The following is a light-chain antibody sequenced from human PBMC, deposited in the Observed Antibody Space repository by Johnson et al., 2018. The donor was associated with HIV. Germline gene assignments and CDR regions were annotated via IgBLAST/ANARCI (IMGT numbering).Light chain of an antibody. V-gene: IGLV1-51*02. CDR3: GTWDSSLSALYV. J-gene: IGLJ1*01. CDR1: SSNIGNNY. Sequence: QPVLTQPPSVSAAPGQKVTISCSGSSSNIGNNYVSWYQQLPGTAHKLLIYENNKRPSGIPDRFSGSKSGTSATLGITGLKTGDEADYYCGTWDSSLSALYVFGTGTKVTVL. CDR2: ENN.